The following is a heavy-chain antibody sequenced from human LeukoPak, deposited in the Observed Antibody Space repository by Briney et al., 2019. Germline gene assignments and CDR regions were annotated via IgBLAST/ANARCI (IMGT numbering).Heavy chain of an antibody. J-gene: IGHJ4*02. CDR3: AKDGGLWVSAHWGDS. D-gene: IGHD7-27*01. Sequence: GGSLRLSCAAYGFTFNTYGLNWVRQAPGKGLKWISTITTGDGNTYYADSVKGRFTVPRDDSKNTLYLQMNSLRAEDTAVYYCAKDGGLWVSAHWGDSWGRGTLVTVSS. CDR1: GFTFNTYG. V-gene: IGHV3-23*01. CDR2: ITTGDGNT.